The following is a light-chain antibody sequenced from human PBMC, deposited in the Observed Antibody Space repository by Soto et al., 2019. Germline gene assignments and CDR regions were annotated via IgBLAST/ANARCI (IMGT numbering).Light chain of an antibody. V-gene: IGKV3-15*01. CDR2: GAS. Sequence: EIVMTQSPATLSVSPGETATLSCWASQSVSSNLAWYQQKPGQAPRLLIYGASTRATDIPARFSGSGSGTEFTLPISSLQAEDFAVYYCQQYNNFWTFGQGTKVEIK. CDR1: QSVSSN. CDR3: QQYNNFWT. J-gene: IGKJ1*01.